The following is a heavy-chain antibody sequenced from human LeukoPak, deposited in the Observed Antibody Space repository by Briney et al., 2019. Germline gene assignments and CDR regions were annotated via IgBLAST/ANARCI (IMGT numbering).Heavy chain of an antibody. CDR3: ARGRYFDWLLRLGSSFDY. D-gene: IGHD3-9*01. CDR1: GGSISTYY. V-gene: IGHV4-59*12. Sequence: SETLSLTCTVSGGSISTYYWSWIRQPPGKGLQWIGYVYYSGSTIHNPSLKSRVTISVDTSKNQFSLNLKSVTAADTAVYYCARGRYFDWLLRLGSSFDYWGQGTLVTVSS. CDR2: VYYSGST. J-gene: IGHJ4*02.